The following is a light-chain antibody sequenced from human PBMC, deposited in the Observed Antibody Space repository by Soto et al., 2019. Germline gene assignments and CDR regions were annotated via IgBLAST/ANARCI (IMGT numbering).Light chain of an antibody. CDR2: DAS. V-gene: IGKV1-33*01. J-gene: IGKJ2*01. CDR1: QDIRDY. CDR3: QQYDSLVT. Sequence: DIQLTQSPSSLSASLGDRVTINCQASQDIRDYLNWYQLIPGRAPKLLIFDASILYTGVPSRFSGSRSGTNFTFTVTNQRPEDIAKYYCQQYDSLVTFGQGTKLDI.